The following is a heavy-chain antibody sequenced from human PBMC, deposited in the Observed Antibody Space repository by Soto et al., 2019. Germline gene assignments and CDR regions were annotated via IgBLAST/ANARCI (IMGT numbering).Heavy chain of an antibody. J-gene: IGHJ4*02. Sequence: PGGSLRLSCAASGFTFRDSYMTWIRQTPGEGLEWLAYISGRLSSTNYAASVKGRFTISSDNDKNSIFLQMNNLRPEDTAVYFCARKPVSTSDFDYWGQGILVTVSS. CDR1: GFTFRDSY. CDR3: ARKPVSTSDFDY. D-gene: IGHD2-2*01. CDR2: ISGRLSST. V-gene: IGHV3-11*06.